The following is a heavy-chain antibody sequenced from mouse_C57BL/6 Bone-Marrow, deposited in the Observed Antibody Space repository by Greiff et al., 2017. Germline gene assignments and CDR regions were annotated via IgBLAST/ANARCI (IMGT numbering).Heavy chain of an antibody. V-gene: IGHV5-16*01. CDR2: INYDGSST. J-gene: IGHJ3*01. Sequence: DVKLVESEGGLVQPGSSMKLSCTASGFTFSDYYMAWVRQVPEKGLEWVANINYDGSSTYYLDSLKSRFIISRANAKNILYLQMSSLKSEDTATYYCARGEGFAYWGQGTLVTVSA. CDR1: GFTFSDYY. CDR3: ARGEGFAY.